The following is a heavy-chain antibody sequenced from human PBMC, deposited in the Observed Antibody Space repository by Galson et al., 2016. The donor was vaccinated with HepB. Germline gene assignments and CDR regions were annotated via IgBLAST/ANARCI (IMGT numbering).Heavy chain of an antibody. D-gene: IGHD3-3*01. CDR1: GFIFSPYN. V-gene: IGHV3-48*02. CDR2: ISDSGTNI. Sequence: SLRLSCAASGFIFSPYNMNWVRQTPEKGLEWVSFISDSGTNINYADSVKGRFTISRDNAENSLFLQMNSLRDEDTAMYYCACDVLGRWLYGVDLWGQGTKVTVSS. CDR3: ACDVLGRWLYGVDL. J-gene: IGHJ3*01.